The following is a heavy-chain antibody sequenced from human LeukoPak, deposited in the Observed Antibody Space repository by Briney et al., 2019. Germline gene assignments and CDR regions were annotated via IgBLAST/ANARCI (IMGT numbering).Heavy chain of an antibody. CDR1: GGSISNYY. V-gene: IGHV4-59*08. D-gene: IGHD2-2*01. CDR3: ARGYCRSTSCLESWFDP. Sequence: SETLSLTCTVSGGSISNYYWSWIRQPPGKGLEWIGYIYYSGRTNYNPSLKSRVTISLDTSKHQFSLKLTSVTAADTAVYYCARGYCRSTSCLESWFDPWGQGTLVTVSS. J-gene: IGHJ5*02. CDR2: IYYSGRT.